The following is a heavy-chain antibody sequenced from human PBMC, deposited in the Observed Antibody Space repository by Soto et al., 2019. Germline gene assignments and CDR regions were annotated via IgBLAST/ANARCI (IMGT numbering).Heavy chain of an antibody. J-gene: IGHJ4*02. V-gene: IGHV4-59*01. D-gene: IGHD5-12*01. CDR1: GGSISSYY. CDR3: AREMATVIDY. CDR2: IYYSGST. Sequence: SETLSLTCTVSGGSISSYYWSWIRQPPGKGLEWIGYIYYSGSTNYNPSLKSRVTISVDTSKNQFSLKLSSVTAADTAVYYCAREMATVIDYWGQGTLVTVSS.